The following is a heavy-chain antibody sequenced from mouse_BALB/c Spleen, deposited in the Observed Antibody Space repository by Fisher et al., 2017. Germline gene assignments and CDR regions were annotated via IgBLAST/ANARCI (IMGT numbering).Heavy chain of an antibody. V-gene: IGHV1-69*02. CDR3: ARLPSYAMDY. J-gene: IGHJ4*01. Sequence: KFKGKATLTVDKSSSTAYMQLSSLTSEDSAVYYCARLPSYAMDYWGQGTSVTVSS.